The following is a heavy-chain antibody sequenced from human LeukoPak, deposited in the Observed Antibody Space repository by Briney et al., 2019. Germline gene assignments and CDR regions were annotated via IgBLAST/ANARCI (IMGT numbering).Heavy chain of an antibody. CDR3: ARDPDSSSAGPYYYYGMDV. D-gene: IGHD6-6*01. V-gene: IGHV3-33*01. J-gene: IGHJ6*02. CDR2: IWYDGSNK. CDR1: GFTFSSYG. Sequence: GSLRLSCAASGFTFSSYGMHWVRQAPGKGLEWVAVIWYDGSNKYYADSVKGRFTISRDNSKNTLYLQMNSLRAEDTAVYYCARDPDSSSAGPYYYYGMDVWGQGTTVTVSS.